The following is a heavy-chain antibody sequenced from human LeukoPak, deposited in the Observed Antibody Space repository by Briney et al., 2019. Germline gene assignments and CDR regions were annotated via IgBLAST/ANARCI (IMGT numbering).Heavy chain of an antibody. CDR1: GFNFGNHA. CDR2: MSGSGGNT. Sequence: GGSLRLSCAASGFNFGNHAMSWVRQAPGRGLEWVSAMSGSGGNTDYADSVKGRFTISRDNSKNTLYLQMNSLSAEDTAVYYCAKVSLTSSGYYRPYYFDYWGQGTLVTVSS. J-gene: IGHJ4*02. CDR3: AKVSLTSSGYYRPYYFDY. D-gene: IGHD3-22*01. V-gene: IGHV3-23*01.